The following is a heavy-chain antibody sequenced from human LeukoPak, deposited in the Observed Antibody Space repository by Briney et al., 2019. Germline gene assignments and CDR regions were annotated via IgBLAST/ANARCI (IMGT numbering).Heavy chain of an antibody. D-gene: IGHD3-10*01. J-gene: IGHJ4*02. CDR3: AKDLPGYGSGSGILDY. V-gene: IGHV3-30*18. CDR2: ISYDGSNK. Sequence: PGGSLRLSCAASGFIFSNYGMNWVRQAPGKGLEWVALISYDGSNKYYTDSVKGRFTISRDNSKNTLYLQMNSLRGEDTAVYYCAKDLPGYGSGSGILDYWGQGTLVTVSS. CDR1: GFIFSNYG.